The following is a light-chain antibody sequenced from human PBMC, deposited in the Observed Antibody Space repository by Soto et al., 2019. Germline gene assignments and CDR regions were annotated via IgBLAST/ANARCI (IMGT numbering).Light chain of an antibody. V-gene: IGKV4-1*01. CDR1: QSVLYIPTNKNY. J-gene: IGKJ4*01. CDR3: QQYFTTPRLG. Sequence: DILMTQSPDSLAVSLAERATINCKSSQSVLYIPTNKNYLAWYQQKPGQPPKLLIYWASTRELGVPDRFSGSGSGTEFTLTISSLQAEDVAIYYCQQYFTTPRLGFGGGTKVDIK. CDR2: WAS.